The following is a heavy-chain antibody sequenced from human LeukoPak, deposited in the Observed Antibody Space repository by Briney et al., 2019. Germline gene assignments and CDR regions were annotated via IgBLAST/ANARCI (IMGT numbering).Heavy chain of an antibody. Sequence: GSLRLSCATSGFTFSTSDMHSVRQAPGKGLEWVSFIQYDGSRKNYVDYVKGRFTTSRDNSKNTLYLEMFSLRPEDTAVYFCAKDLILWGQGTVVTVSS. CDR3: AKDLIL. V-gene: IGHV3-30*02. CDR1: GFTFSTSD. J-gene: IGHJ3*01. CDR2: IQYDGSRK.